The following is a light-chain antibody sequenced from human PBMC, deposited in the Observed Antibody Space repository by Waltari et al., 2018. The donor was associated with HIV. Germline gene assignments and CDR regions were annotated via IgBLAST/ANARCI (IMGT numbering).Light chain of an antibody. CDR2: AAS. CDR1: QSMSTY. J-gene: IGKJ4*01. Sequence: IQMTPSPSSLSASVGDRVTITCRASQSMSTYLNWYQQKPGKAPKVLIYAASSLQSGVPSRFSGSGSGTDFTLTISSLQPEDFATYYCQQSYITPLTFGGGTKVEIK. V-gene: IGKV1-39*01. CDR3: QQSYITPLT.